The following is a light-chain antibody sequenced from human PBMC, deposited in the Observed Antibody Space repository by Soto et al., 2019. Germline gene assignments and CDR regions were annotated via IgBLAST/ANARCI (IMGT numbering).Light chain of an antibody. Sequence: EIVLTQSPGTLSLSPGERATLSCRASQSVSSSALAWYQQKPGQAPRLIIYGASTRANGIPARFSGSGSGTELTLTISSLQSEDFAVYYCQQYNNWPPWTFGQGTKVDIK. J-gene: IGKJ1*01. CDR2: GAS. CDR3: QQYNNWPPWT. V-gene: IGKV3-15*01. CDR1: QSVSSS.